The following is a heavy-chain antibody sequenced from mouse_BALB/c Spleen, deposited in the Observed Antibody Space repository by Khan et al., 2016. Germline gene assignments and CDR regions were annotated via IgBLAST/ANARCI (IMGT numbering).Heavy chain of an antibody. CDR3: ARRLDY. V-gene: IGHV2-2*02. J-gene: IGHJ4*01. CDR1: GFSSTSYG. CDR2: IWSGGST. Sequence: QVQLKQSGPGLVQPSQSLSITCTVSGFSSTSYGVHWVRQSPGKGMEWLGGIWSGGSTDNNAAFISRLSISKDTSKSRVVFKMNSLQANDTAIYYCARRLDYWGQGTSVTVSS.